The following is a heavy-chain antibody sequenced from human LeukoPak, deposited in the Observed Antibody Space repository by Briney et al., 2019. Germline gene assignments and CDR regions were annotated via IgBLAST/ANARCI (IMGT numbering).Heavy chain of an antibody. Sequence: TLSLTCTVSGDSISYYYWSWIRQPPGKGLEWIALIDWDDDKYYSTSLKTRLTISKDTSKNQVVLTMTNMDPVDTATYYCARISSGSSWYYDYWGQGTLVTVSS. CDR1: GDSISYYYW. D-gene: IGHD6-13*01. CDR2: IDWDDDK. V-gene: IGHV2-70*18. J-gene: IGHJ4*02. CDR3: ARISSGSSWYYDY.